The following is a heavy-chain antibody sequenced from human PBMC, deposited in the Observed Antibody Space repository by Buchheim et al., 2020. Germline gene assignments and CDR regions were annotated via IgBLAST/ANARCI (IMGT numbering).Heavy chain of an antibody. D-gene: IGHD6-13*01. Sequence: QVQLQESGPGLVKPSGTLSLTCAVSGGSISSSNWWSWVRQPPGKGLEWIGEIYHSGRPNDNTYLKSRVTISVDKYKKQFSTKLSSVTAADTAVYYCARGSGSIMVPNYFDYWGQGTL. V-gene: IGHV4-4*02. J-gene: IGHJ4*02. CDR1: GGSISSSNW. CDR3: ARGSGSIMVPNYFDY. CDR2: IYHSGRP.